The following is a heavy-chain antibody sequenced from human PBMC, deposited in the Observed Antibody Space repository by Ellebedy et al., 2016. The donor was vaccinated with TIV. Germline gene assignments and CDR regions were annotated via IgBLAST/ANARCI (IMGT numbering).Heavy chain of an antibody. V-gene: IGHV1-3*01. Sequence: AASVKVSCKASGYTFTTFAIHWVRQAPGQSPEWMGWINVADANTKYSQKFQGRVTMTRNTSISTAYMELSSLRSEDTAVYYCAGGSQFDPWGQGTLVTVSS. CDR1: GYTFTTFA. CDR3: AGGSQFDP. J-gene: IGHJ5*02. CDR2: INVADANT. D-gene: IGHD3-10*01.